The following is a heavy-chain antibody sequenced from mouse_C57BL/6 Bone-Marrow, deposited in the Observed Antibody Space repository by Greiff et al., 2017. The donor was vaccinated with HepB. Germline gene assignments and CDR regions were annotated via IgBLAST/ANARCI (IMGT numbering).Heavy chain of an antibody. CDR1: GFSLTSYG. Sequence: VQLKESGPGLVQPSQSLSITCTVSGFSLTSYGVHWVRQSPGKGLEWLGVIWSGGSTDYNAAFISRLSISKDNSKSQVFFKMNSLQADDTAIYYWARIYDSPTTGAMDSWGQGTSVTVSS. CDR3: ARIYDSPTTGAMDS. J-gene: IGHJ4*01. V-gene: IGHV2-2*01. CDR2: IWSGGST. D-gene: IGHD1-1*01.